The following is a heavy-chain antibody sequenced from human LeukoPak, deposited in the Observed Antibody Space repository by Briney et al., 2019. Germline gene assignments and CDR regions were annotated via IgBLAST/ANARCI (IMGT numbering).Heavy chain of an antibody. CDR1: GYTFTGYY. J-gene: IGHJ5*02. D-gene: IGHD3-10*01. Sequence: ASVKVSCKASGYTFTGYYMHWVRQAPGQGLEWMGWINPNSGGTNYAQKFQGRVTMARDTSISTAYMELSRLRSDDTAVYYCARDQYYYGSGPSNWFDPWGQGTLVTVSS. V-gene: IGHV1-2*02. CDR2: INPNSGGT. CDR3: ARDQYYYGSGPSNWFDP.